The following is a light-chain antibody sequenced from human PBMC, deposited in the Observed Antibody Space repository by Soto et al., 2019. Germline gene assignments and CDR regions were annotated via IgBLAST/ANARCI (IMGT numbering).Light chain of an antibody. Sequence: QSALTQPASVSGSPGQSIAISCTGTSSDVGAYDYVSWYQQHTGKAPKVIISDVYNRPSGVSNRFSGSKSGNTASLTVSGLQAEDEADYYCGSYTTSGSVVFGGGTKVTVL. CDR3: GSYTTSGSVV. J-gene: IGLJ2*01. CDR2: DVY. V-gene: IGLV2-14*03. CDR1: SSDVGAYDY.